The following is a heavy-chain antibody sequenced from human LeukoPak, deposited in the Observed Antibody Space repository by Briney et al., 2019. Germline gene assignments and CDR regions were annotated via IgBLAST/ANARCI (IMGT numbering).Heavy chain of an antibody. Sequence: PGGSLRLSCAASGFTVSSNYMSWVRQAPGKGLEWVSAISGSGGSTYYADSVKGRFTISRDNSKNTLYLQMNSLRAEDTAVYYCAKEGPRITIFGVDYYYGMDVWGQGTTVTVSS. D-gene: IGHD3-3*01. CDR3: AKEGPRITIFGVDYYYGMDV. V-gene: IGHV3-23*01. CDR2: ISGSGGST. J-gene: IGHJ6*02. CDR1: GFTVSSNY.